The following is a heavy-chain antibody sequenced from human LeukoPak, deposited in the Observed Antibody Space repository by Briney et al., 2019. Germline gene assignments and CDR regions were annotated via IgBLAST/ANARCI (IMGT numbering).Heavy chain of an antibody. V-gene: IGHV3-23*01. CDR3: AKDQGYSVVVDYYYMDV. J-gene: IGHJ6*03. CDR2: ISGSGGST. Sequence: GGSLRLSCAASGFTFSSYAMSWVRQAPGKGLEWVSAISGSGGSTYYADSVKGRFTISRDNSRNTLYLQMNSLRAEDTGVYHCAKDQGYSVVVDYYYMDVWGKGTTVTVSS. D-gene: IGHD5/OR15-5a*01. CDR1: GFTFSSYA.